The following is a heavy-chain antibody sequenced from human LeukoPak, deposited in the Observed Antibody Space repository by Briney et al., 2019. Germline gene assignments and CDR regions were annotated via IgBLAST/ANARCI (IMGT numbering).Heavy chain of an antibody. CDR1: GFNFTNYG. CDR2: VWPDGGIK. J-gene: IGHJ4*02. D-gene: IGHD3-22*01. Sequence: PGGSLRLSCATSGFNFTNYGMHWVRQAPGKGLEWVAAVWPDGGIKYYADSVKGRFSVSKDKSNNTLCLQMSSLRVEDTAVYFCARGLNHLKYWDQGILITVS. CDR3: ARGLNHLKY. V-gene: IGHV3-33*01.